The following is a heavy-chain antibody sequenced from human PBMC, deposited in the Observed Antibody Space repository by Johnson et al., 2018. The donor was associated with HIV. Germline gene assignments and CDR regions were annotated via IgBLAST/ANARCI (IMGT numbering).Heavy chain of an antibody. V-gene: IGHV3-66*03. CDR1: GFTVSSNY. D-gene: IGHD2-21*02. CDR3: AGVTGADDAFDI. J-gene: IGHJ3*02. CDR2: IYDGGRT. Sequence: VQLVESGGGLIQPGGSLRLSCAASGFTVSSNYMNWVRQAPGKGLEWVSLIYDGGRTYYADSAKGRFTISRDNSKNTLYLQMNSLRADDTAVYYCAGVTGADDAFDIWGQGTIVTVSS.